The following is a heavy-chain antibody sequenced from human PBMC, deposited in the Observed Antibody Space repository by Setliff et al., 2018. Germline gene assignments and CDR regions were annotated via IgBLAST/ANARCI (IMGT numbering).Heavy chain of an antibody. CDR1: GFIFSNYA. CDR3: VRDRWKVMVNKGDDAFDL. J-gene: IGHJ3*01. CDR2: LSPDDKAI. D-gene: IGHD5-18*01. V-gene: IGHV3-21*01. Sequence: PGGSLRLSCEASGFIFSNYAMDWVRQAPGKGLEWVAGLSPDDKAIQYADSVKGRFAISRDNAKNSLDLQMDSLRGEDTAVYYCVRDRWKVMVNKGDDAFDLWGQGTMVTVSS.